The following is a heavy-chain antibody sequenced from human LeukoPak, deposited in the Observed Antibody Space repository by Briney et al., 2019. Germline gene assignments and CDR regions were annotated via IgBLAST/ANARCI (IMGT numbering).Heavy chain of an antibody. Sequence: GGSLRLSCVGSGFTFNTYWIHWVRQAPGKGLVWVSRVKEDGRETNYADSVKGRFTLSRDNAKNTVYLQMNNLRAVDTAVYHCARAKPADFDLWGRGTLVTVSS. J-gene: IGHJ2*01. CDR2: VKEDGRET. CDR3: ARAKPADFDL. CDR1: GFTFNTYW. V-gene: IGHV3-74*01.